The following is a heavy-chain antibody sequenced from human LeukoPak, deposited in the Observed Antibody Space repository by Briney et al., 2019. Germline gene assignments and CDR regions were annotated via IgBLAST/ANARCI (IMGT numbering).Heavy chain of an antibody. V-gene: IGHV4-59*12. CDR2: IYYSGST. Sequence: PSETLSLTCTVSGGSISSYYWSWIRQPPGKGLEWIGYIYYSGSTNYNPSLKSRVTISVDTSKNQFSLKLSSVTAADTAVYYCARVTLLRRFITMVRGAEYYFDYWGQGTLVTVSS. CDR1: GGSISSYY. J-gene: IGHJ4*02. CDR3: ARVTLLRRFITMVRGAEYYFDY. D-gene: IGHD3-10*01.